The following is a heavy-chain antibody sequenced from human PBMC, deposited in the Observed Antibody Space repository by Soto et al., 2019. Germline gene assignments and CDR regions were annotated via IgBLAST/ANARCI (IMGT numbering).Heavy chain of an antibody. CDR3: ARARRYSSSWYWFDP. J-gene: IGHJ5*02. D-gene: IGHD6-13*01. CDR1: GGSISSGDYY. Sequence: SETLSLTCTVSGGSISSGDYYWSWIRQHPVKGLELIGYIYYSGSTNYNPSLKSRVTMSVDTAKNQFSLKLTSVTAADTAVYYCARARRYSSSWYWFDPWGQGTLVTVSS. CDR2: IYYSGST. V-gene: IGHV4-31*03.